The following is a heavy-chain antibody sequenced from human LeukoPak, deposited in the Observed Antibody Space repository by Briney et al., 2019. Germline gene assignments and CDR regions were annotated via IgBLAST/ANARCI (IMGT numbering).Heavy chain of an antibody. J-gene: IGHJ5*02. V-gene: IGHV4-39*01. CDR1: GGSIGSSSYY. CDR2: IYYSGST. Sequence: SETLSLTCTASGGSIGSSSYYWGWIRQPPGKGLEWIGSIYYSGSTYYNPSLKSRVTISVDTSKNQFSLKLSSVTAADTAVYYCASIFGVVIAPGTLGHFGFDPWGQGTLVTVSS. CDR3: ASIFGVVIAPGTLGHFGFDP. D-gene: IGHD3-3*01.